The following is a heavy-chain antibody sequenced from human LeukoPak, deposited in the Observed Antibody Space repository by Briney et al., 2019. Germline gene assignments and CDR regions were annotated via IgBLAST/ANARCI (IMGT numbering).Heavy chain of an antibody. V-gene: IGHV4-4*02. Sequence: PSGTLSLTCAVSGGSIMTTHWWSWVRRPPGKGGEWIGEIYHTGTANYSPSLKSRLITSVDTSTNQFSLKLSSVTAADTATYYYAAWGVDYGGNFDYSDYWGQGTLVTVSA. CDR3: AAWGVDYGGNFDYSDY. D-gene: IGHD4-23*01. J-gene: IGHJ4*02. CDR2: IYHTGTA. CDR1: GGSIMTTHW.